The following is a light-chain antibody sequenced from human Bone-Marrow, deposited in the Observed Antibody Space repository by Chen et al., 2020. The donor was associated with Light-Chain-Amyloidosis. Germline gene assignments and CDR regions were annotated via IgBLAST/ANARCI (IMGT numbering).Light chain of an antibody. V-gene: IGLV3-21*02. J-gene: IGLJ3*02. CDR2: EDR. CDR1: NIGSTS. Sequence: SYVLTQPSSVSVAPGQTATHACGGNNIGSTSVHWYQQTPGPAPPLVVYEDRDRPSGIPERLAGSNSGTTATLTISRVEAGDEADYYCQVWDRSSDRPVFGGGTKLTVL. CDR3: QVWDRSSDRPV.